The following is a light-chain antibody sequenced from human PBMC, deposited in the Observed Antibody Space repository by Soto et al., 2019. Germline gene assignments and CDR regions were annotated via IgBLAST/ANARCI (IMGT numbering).Light chain of an antibody. CDR1: SGSVSTTYY. V-gene: IGLV8-61*01. CDR2: STN. J-gene: IGLJ2*01. Sequence: QTVVSQEPSFSVSPGGTVTLTCGLTSGSVSTTYYPSWYQQTPGQAPRTLIYSTNIRSSGVPDRFSGSILGNKAALTITGAQADDESDYHCMLYMGGGLVVFGGETKLPVL. CDR3: MLYMGGGLVV.